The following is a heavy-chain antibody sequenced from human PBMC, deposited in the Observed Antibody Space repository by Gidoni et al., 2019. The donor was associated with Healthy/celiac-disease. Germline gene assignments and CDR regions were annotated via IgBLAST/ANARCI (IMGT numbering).Heavy chain of an antibody. D-gene: IGHD4-17*01. CDR3: AREAPSHGGLDY. CDR2: INSDGCST. CDR1: GFTFSSYW. Sequence: EVQLVESGGGLVQPGGSLRLSCAASGFTFSSYWMHWVRQAPGKGLVWVSRINSDGCSTSYADSVKGRFTISSDNAKNTLYLQMISLRAEDTAVYYCAREAPSHGGLDYWGQGTLVTVSS. J-gene: IGHJ4*02. V-gene: IGHV3-74*01.